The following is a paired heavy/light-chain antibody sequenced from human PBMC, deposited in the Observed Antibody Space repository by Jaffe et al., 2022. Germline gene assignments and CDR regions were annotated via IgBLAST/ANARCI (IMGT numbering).Light chain of an antibody. J-gene: IGKJ1*01. CDR2: GAS. Sequence: EIVMTQSPATLSVSPGERATLSCRASQSVSSNLAWYQQKPGQAPRLLIYGASTRATGIPARFSGSGSGTEFTLTISSLQSEDFAVYYCQQYNNWPTWTFGQGTKVEIK. V-gene: IGKV3-15*01. CDR3: QQYNNWPTWT. CDR1: QSVSSN.
Heavy chain of an antibody. J-gene: IGHJ4*02. CDR3: ARDSGPLGKGYFDY. Sequence: QVQLVESGGGLVKPGGSLRLSCAASGFTFSDYYMSWIRQAPGKGLEWVSYISSSGSTIYYADSVKGRFTISRDNAKNSLYLQMNSLRAEDTAVYYCARDSGPLGKGYFDYWGQGTLVTVSS. CDR2: ISSSGSTI. V-gene: IGHV3-11*01. CDR1: GFTFSDYY. D-gene: IGHD7-27*01.